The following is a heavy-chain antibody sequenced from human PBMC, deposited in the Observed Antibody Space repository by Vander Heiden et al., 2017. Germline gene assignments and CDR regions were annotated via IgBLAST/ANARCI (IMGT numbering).Heavy chain of an antibody. J-gene: IGHJ4*02. V-gene: IGHV4-34*01. CDR2: INHEGSS. CDR1: GGSFSGYY. Sequence: QVQLQQWGAGPLKPSETMSVTCAVDGGSFSGYYWSWIRQPTGMGLKWIGEINHEGSSNDNPSLKSRVTISVYTSKNQFSLKLSSVAAADTAVDDCVRIGCYSGGWGQGTLVTVSS. D-gene: IGHD2-21*01. CDR3: VRIGCYSGG.